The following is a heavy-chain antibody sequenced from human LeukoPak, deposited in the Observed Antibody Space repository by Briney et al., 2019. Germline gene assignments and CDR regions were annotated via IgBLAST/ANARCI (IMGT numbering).Heavy chain of an antibody. D-gene: IGHD3-10*01. V-gene: IGHV3-15*01. CDR2: IKSKTDGGTT. CDR1: GFSFIKAW. J-gene: IGHJ4*02. Sequence: GGALRLSGAASGFSFIKAWMSWVRQAPGKGLEWVGRIKSKTDGGTTDYAAPVKGRFAVSRDDSKNTLYLQMNSLKTEDTAVYYCTTDYGSGSYHYFNYWGQGTLVTVSS. CDR3: TTDYGSGSYHYFNY.